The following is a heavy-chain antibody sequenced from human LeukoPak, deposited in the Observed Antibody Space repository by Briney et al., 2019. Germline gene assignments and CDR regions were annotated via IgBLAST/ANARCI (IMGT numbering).Heavy chain of an antibody. CDR3: TRFRHVAVAGTPHFDY. CDR2: INPNSGGT. D-gene: IGHD6-19*01. CDR1: GYTFTDYH. V-gene: IGHV1-2*02. J-gene: IGHJ4*02. Sequence: ASVKVSCKASGYTFTDYHIHWVRQAPGQGLEWMGWINPNSGGTNYAEKFHGRLTTTRDTSISTAFMELSGLGSDDTAVYYCTRFRHVAVAGTPHFDYWGQGALVTVSS.